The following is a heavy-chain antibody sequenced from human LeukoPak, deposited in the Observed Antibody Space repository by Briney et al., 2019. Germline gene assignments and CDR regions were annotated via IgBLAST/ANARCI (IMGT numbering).Heavy chain of an antibody. Sequence: SETLSLTCAVSGGSISSSNWWSWVRQPPGKGLEWIGEIYHSGSTNYNPSLKSRVTISVDKSKNQFSLKLSSVTAADTAVYYCARVFNYDSSGYDYWGQGTLVTVSS. D-gene: IGHD3-22*01. CDR2: IYHSGST. CDR3: ARVFNYDSSGYDY. V-gene: IGHV4-4*02. CDR1: GGSISSSNW. J-gene: IGHJ4*02.